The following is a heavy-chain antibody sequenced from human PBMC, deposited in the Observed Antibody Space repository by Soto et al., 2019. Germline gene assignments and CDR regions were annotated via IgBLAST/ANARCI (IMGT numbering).Heavy chain of an antibody. J-gene: IGHJ4*02. CDR3: ASPWGYPY. CDR2: IYYSGST. CDR1: GGSIGSSSYY. Sequence: SETLSLTCTVSGGSIGSSSYYWGWIRQPPGKGLEWIGSIYYSGSTYYNPSLKSRVTISVDTSKNQFSLKLSSVTAADTAVYYCASPWGYPYWGQGTLVTVSS. D-gene: IGHD5-12*01. V-gene: IGHV4-39*01.